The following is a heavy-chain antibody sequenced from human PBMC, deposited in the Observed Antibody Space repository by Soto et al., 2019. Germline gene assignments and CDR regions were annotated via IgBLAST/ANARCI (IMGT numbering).Heavy chain of an antibody. Sequence: QVQLQESGPGLVKPSQTLSLTCTVSGGSISSGDYYWSWIRQHPGKGLEWLGYIYYSGSTYYNPSLKSRVTISVDTSKNRFSLKLSSVTAADTAVYYCARWWSGSRQGFDPWGQGTLVTVSS. D-gene: IGHD3-3*01. V-gene: IGHV4-31*03. CDR2: IYYSGST. J-gene: IGHJ5*02. CDR3: ARWWSGSRQGFDP. CDR1: GGSISSGDYY.